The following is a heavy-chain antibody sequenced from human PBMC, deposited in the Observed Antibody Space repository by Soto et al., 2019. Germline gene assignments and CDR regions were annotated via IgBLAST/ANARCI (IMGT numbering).Heavy chain of an antibody. V-gene: IGHV3-30*18. CDR3: AKDLSPMYYYDSSGPGWEFDY. Sequence: GGSLRLSCAASGFTFSSYGMHWVRQAPGKGLEWVAVISYDGSNKYYADSVKGRFTISRDNSKNTLYLQMNSLRAEDTAVYYCAKDLSPMYYYDSSGPGWEFDYWGQGTLVTVSS. J-gene: IGHJ4*02. CDR2: ISYDGSNK. D-gene: IGHD3-22*01. CDR1: GFTFSSYG.